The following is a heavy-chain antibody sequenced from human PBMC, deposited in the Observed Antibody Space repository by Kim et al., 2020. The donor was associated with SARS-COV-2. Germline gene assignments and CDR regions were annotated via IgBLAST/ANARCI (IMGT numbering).Heavy chain of an antibody. CDR3: AKPITENYYYGMDV. D-gene: IGHD1-20*01. Sequence: AETVKGRFTISRDNSKNTLYLQMNSLRAEDTAVYYCAKPITENYYYGMDVWGQGTTVTVSS. J-gene: IGHJ6*02. V-gene: IGHV3-33*06.